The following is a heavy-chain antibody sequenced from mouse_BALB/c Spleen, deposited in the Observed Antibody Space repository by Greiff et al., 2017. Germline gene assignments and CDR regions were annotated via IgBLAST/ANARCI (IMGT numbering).Heavy chain of an antibody. V-gene: IGHV5-17*02. Sequence: ESGGGLVQPGGSRKLPRAASGFPFRSFGMHWVRPAPEKGLEWVAYISSGSSTIYYEDTVKGRFTISRDNPKNTLFLQLTSLRSEETAVYYCARCIITTVGAMDYWGQGTSVTVSS. J-gene: IGHJ4*01. CDR1: GFPFRSFG. D-gene: IGHD1-1*01. CDR3: ARCIITTVGAMDY. CDR2: ISSGSSTI.